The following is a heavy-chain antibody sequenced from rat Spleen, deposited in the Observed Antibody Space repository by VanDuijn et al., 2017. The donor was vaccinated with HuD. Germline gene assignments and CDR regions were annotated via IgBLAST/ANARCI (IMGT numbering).Heavy chain of an antibody. V-gene: IGHV5-29*01. Sequence: EVQLVESGGDLVQPGRSLKLTCAASGFTFSHYGMAWVRQAPTKGLEWVASIIDTGYSTYYPESVKGRFTVSRDNARSTLYLQINSLRSEDTATYYCTRGTYFRHWGQGVMVTVSS. CDR3: TRGTYFRH. CDR2: IIDTGYST. J-gene: IGHJ2*01. D-gene: IGHD4-6*01. CDR1: GFTFSHYG.